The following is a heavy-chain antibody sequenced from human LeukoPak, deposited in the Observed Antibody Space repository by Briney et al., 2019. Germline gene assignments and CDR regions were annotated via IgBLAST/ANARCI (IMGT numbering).Heavy chain of an antibody. D-gene: IGHD3/OR15-3a*01. J-gene: IGHJ6*03. CDR2: VSAYADDT. CDR3: ARKKEDWNYYYYYMDV. CDR1: GYTFISYG. V-gene: IGHV1-18*01. Sequence: EASVKVSCKASGYTFISYGISWVRQAPGQGLEWMGWVSAYADDTNYVQKFQGRVTMTTDTSTSTAYMELRSLRSEDTAVYYCARKKEDWNYYYYYMDVWGKGTTVTVSS.